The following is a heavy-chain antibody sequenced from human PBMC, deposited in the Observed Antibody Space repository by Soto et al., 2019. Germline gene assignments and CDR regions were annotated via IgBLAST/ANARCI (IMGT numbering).Heavy chain of an antibody. CDR3: AKKSGPGDSRRPRTNAFDI. D-gene: IGHD6-13*01. J-gene: IGHJ3*02. CDR1: GFTFSSYG. Sequence: QVQLVESGGGVVQPGRSLRLSCAASGFTFSSYGMHWVRQAPGKGLEWVAVISYDGSNKYYADSVKGRFTISRDNSKNTLYLQMNSLRAEDTAVYYCAKKSGPGDSRRPRTNAFDIWGQGIMGTVSS. V-gene: IGHV3-30*18. CDR2: ISYDGSNK.